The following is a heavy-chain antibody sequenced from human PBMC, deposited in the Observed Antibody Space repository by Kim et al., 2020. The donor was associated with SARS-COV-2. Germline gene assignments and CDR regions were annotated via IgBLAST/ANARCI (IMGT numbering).Heavy chain of an antibody. D-gene: IGHD3-10*01. CDR3: ARDLVSAHYYYYYMDV. J-gene: IGHJ6*03. Sequence: KFQGRVTITADESTSTAYMELSSLRSEDTAVYYCARDLVSAHYYYYYMDVWGKGTTVTVSS. V-gene: IGHV1-69*01.